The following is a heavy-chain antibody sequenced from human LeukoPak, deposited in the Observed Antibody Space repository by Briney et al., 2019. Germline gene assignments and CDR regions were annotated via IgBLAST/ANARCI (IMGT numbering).Heavy chain of an antibody. D-gene: IGHD4-11*01. CDR3: ATYSTRNAREFQS. CDR2: ITWNSANI. Sequence: GGSLRLSCAASGFTFDDYAMHWVRQAPGKGLEWVSRITWNSANIAYADSVKGRFTISRDNAKNSLYLQMNSLRAEDTAVYYCATYSTRNAREFQSWGQGTLVTVSS. CDR1: GFTFDDYA. V-gene: IGHV3-9*01. J-gene: IGHJ1*01.